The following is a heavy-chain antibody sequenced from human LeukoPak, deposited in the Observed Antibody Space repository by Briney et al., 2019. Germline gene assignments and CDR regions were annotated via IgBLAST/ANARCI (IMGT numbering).Heavy chain of an antibody. CDR1: GFDFHLYA. D-gene: IGHD6-6*01. Sequence: GGSLRLSCAASGFDFHLYAMHWVRQVPGKGLDWVSLITWDGAEIYYGDSVKGRFTISRDNSKNSLYLQMHSLTTEDTAIYYCATGSSSGYHYIDVWGKGTTVTVSS. J-gene: IGHJ6*03. V-gene: IGHV3-43D*03. CDR2: ITWDGAEI. CDR3: ATGSSSGYHYIDV.